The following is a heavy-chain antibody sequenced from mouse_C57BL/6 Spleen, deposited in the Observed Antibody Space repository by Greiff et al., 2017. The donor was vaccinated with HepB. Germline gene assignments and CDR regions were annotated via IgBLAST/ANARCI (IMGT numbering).Heavy chain of an antibody. CDR3: ARGLLLLRSYAMDY. CDR1: GYTFTSYW. V-gene: IGHV1-61*01. Sequence: VQLQQPGAELVRPGSSVKLSCKASGYTFTSYWMDWVKQSPGQGLEWIGNIYPSDSETHYNQKFKDKATLTVDKSSSTAYMQLSSLTSEDSAVYYCARGLLLLRSYAMDYWGQGTSVTVSS. D-gene: IGHD1-1*01. J-gene: IGHJ4*01. CDR2: IYPSDSET.